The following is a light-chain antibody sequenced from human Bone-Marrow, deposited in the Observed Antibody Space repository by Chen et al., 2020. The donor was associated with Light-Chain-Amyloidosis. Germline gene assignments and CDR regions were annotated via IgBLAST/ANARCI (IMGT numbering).Light chain of an antibody. Sequence: QTVVTQEPSFSVSPGGTATLTCGLSSGSVSTSHSPSWYQQTPGHAPRTRMYNTNTRSSAVPDRVSGSMLWNKAALTIAGAQAEDESAYYCVLFMRIGIWVFGGGTKLTVL. V-gene: IGLV8-61*01. CDR2: NTN. CDR1: SGSVSTSHS. J-gene: IGLJ3*02. CDR3: VLFMRIGIWV.